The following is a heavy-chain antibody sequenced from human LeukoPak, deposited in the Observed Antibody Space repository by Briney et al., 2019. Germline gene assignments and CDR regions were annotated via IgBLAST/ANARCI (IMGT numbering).Heavy chain of an antibody. CDR3: ARGEHNWNDLGWFDP. CDR2: INHSGST. Sequence: SETLSLTCAVYGGSFSGYYWSWIRQPPGKGLEWIGEINHSGSTYYNPSLKSRVTISVDTSKNQSSLKLSSVTAADTAVYYCARGEHNWNDLGWFDPWGQGTLVTVSS. D-gene: IGHD1-20*01. CDR1: GGSFSGYY. V-gene: IGHV4-34*09. J-gene: IGHJ5*02.